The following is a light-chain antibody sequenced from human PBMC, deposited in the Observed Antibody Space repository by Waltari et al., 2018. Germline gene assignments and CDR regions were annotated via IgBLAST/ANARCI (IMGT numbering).Light chain of an antibody. Sequence: EIVLTQSPATLSLSPGERATLSCRASQSVSSYLAWYQQKPGQAPMRLSYDASNRATVIPARFNGSRSGTDFTLTISSLEPEDFAVYYCQQRSNWPKWTFGQGTKVEIK. CDR3: QQRSNWPKWT. CDR2: DAS. J-gene: IGKJ1*01. V-gene: IGKV3-11*01. CDR1: QSVSSY.